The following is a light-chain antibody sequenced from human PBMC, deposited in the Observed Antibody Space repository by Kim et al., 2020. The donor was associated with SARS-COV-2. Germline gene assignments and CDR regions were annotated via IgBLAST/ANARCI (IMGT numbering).Light chain of an antibody. J-gene: IGKJ1*01. V-gene: IGKV2-30*02. CDR1: QSLVHSDGNTY. CDR2: KVF. Sequence: DVVMTQSPLSLPVTLGQPASISCRSSQSLVHSDGNTYLTWFQQRPGQSPRRLIYKVFNRDSGVSDRFSGSGSDTDFTLRISRVEAADLGVYYCMQGTHWPPAFGQGTKVYIK. CDR3: MQGTHWPPA.